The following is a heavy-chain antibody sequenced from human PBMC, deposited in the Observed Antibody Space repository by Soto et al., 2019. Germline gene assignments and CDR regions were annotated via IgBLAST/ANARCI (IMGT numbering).Heavy chain of an antibody. CDR1: GFTFSSYS. J-gene: IGHJ6*03. V-gene: IGHV3-48*01. CDR3: ASGYDYSNYGPYYYYMDV. CDR2: ISSSSSTI. Sequence: EVQLVESGGGLVQPGGSLRLSCAASGFTFSSYSMNWVRQAPGKGLEWVSYISSSSSTIYYADSVKGRFTISRDNAKNSLYLQMNSLRAEDTAVYYCASGYDYSNYGPYYYYMDVWGKGTTVTVSS. D-gene: IGHD4-4*01.